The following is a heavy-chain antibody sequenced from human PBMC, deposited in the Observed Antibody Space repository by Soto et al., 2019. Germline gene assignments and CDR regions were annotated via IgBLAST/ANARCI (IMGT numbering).Heavy chain of an antibody. J-gene: IGHJ6*02. Sequence: QVQLVQSGAEVKKPGSSVKVSCKASGGTFSSYAISWVRQAPGQGLEWMGGIIPIFGTANYAQKFQGRVTITADESASTAYMELSSLRSEDTAVYYCARVLRGQLLLNYGMDVWGQGTTVTVSS. CDR1: GGTFSSYA. CDR3: ARVLRGQLLLNYGMDV. V-gene: IGHV1-69*01. CDR2: IIPIFGTA. D-gene: IGHD2-15*01.